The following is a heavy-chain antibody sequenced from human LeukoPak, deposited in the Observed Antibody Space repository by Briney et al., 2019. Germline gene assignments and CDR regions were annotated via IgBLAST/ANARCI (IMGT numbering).Heavy chain of an antibody. D-gene: IGHD3-10*01. Sequence: KPSETLSLTCTVSGGSISSGSYYWSWIRQPAGKGLEWIGRIYTSGSTNYNPSLKSRVTISVDTSKNQFSLKLSSVTAADTAVYYCARDNKDYYGSGSYFYRFDPWGQGTLVTVSS. CDR2: IYTSGST. CDR1: GGSISSGSYY. J-gene: IGHJ5*02. CDR3: ARDNKDYYGSGSYFYRFDP. V-gene: IGHV4-61*02.